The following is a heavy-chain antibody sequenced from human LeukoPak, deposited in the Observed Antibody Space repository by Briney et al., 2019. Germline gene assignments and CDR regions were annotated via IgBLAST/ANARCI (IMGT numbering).Heavy chain of an antibody. CDR2: VDHSGGT. V-gene: IGHV4-38-2*02. CDR3: ARDMDTAMVAALGVPN. CDR1: GYSLSSGYY. Sequence: SETLSLTCTVSGYSLSSGYYWGWIRQPPGKGLEWIGSVDHSGGTYYNPSLRSRVTISVDTSKNQFSLKLSSVNAADTAVYYCARDMDTAMVAALGVPNWGQGTLVTVSS. J-gene: IGHJ4*02. D-gene: IGHD5-18*01.